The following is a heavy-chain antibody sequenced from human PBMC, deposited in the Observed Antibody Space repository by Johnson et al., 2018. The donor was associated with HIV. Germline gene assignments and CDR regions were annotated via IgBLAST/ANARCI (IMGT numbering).Heavy chain of an antibody. CDR1: GFTFSSYA. D-gene: IGHD2-2*01. CDR2: ISYDGSIK. CDR3: ARDRCSSTSCIDAFDI. Sequence: QMQLVESGGGVVQPGRSLRLSFAASGFTFSSYAMHWVRQAPGKGLEWVAVISYDGSIKYYADSVKGRFTISRDNSKNTLYLQMNSQRAEDTAVYYCARDRCSSTSCIDAFDIWGQGTMVTVSS. V-gene: IGHV3-30*04. J-gene: IGHJ3*02.